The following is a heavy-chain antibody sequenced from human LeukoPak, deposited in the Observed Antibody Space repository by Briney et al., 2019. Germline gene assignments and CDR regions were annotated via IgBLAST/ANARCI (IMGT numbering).Heavy chain of an antibody. CDR2: INHSGST. V-gene: IGHV4-34*01. CDR3: ARVSGLNNFDS. Sequence: KPSETLSLTCAVYGESFTGHHWSWIRQPPGRRLEWIGEINHSGSTNYNPSLKSRVTISVDTSKNQFSLKVTSLTAADTAVYYCARVSGLNNFDSWGQGTLVTVSS. D-gene: IGHD1/OR15-1a*01. CDR1: GESFTGHH. J-gene: IGHJ4*02.